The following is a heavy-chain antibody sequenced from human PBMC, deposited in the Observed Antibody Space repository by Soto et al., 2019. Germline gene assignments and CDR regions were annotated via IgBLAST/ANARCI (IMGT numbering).Heavy chain of an antibody. CDR2: IYPGDYDT. V-gene: IGHV5-51*01. CDR3: ARSLVVPASNYYYGMDV. Sequence: PGESLKISCKGSEYSFTNYWIGWVRQMPGKGLEWMGIIYPGDYDTRYSPSFEGQVTISADKYISTAYLHGSSLKASDTAMYYCARSLVVPASNYYYGMDVWGQGTTVTVSS. CDR1: EYSFTNYW. D-gene: IGHD2-2*01. J-gene: IGHJ6*02.